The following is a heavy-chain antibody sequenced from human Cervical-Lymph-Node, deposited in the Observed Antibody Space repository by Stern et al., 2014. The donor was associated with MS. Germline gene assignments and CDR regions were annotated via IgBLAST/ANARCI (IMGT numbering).Heavy chain of an antibody. CDR1: GFIFSKAW. V-gene: IGHV3-15*01. Sequence: EDQLVESGGGLVQPGGSLRHSCAASGFIFSKAWMTWVRQAPGKGLEWVGRIKPKTAGETTNYSTPEQGRFTISRDDSKNIMFLHMSSLRTDDTAVYYCTTDEVANFAHWGPGILVTVSS. CDR3: TTDEVANFAH. CDR2: IKPKTAGETT. J-gene: IGHJ5*02.